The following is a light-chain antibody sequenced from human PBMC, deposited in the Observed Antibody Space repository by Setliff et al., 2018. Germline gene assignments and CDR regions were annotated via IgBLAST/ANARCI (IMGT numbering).Light chain of an antibody. CDR3: QQSYTVFLT. CDR2: DAS. J-gene: IGKJ4*01. V-gene: IGKV1-39*01. Sequence: DIQMTQSPSSLSASIGDRVTITCRASQNIRTCLNWYQQKPGKAPGLLIYDASTLQSGVPSRFSGTGSGTDFTLTISSVQPEDFATYFCQQSYTVFLTFGGGTKV. CDR1: QNIRTC.